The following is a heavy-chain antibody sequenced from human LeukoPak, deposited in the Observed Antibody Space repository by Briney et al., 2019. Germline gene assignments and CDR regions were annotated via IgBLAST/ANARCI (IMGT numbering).Heavy chain of an antibody. CDR3: ARDGWPAFDY. CDR2: TYYRSKWYT. V-gene: IGHV6-1*01. CDR1: GDSVPTNTAA. Sequence: SQTLSLTCAISGDSVPTNTAAWNWIRQSPSRGLEWLGRTYYRSKWYTDYAVSVKSRITLNPDTSKNQFSLQLNSVTPEDTAVYFCARDGWPAFDYWGQGTLVTVSS. J-gene: IGHJ4*02. D-gene: IGHD2-15*01.